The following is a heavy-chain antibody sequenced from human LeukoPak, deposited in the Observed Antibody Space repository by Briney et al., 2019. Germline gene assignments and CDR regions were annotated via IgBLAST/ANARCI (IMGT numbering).Heavy chain of an antibody. CDR1: GYTFTNYY. CDR2: INPSGGST. V-gene: IGHV1-46*01. Sequence: ASVKVSCKASGYTFTNYYMHWVRQAPGQGLEWMGIINPSGGSTSYAQKFQGRVTMTRDMSTGTVYMELSSPGSEDTAVYYCARKMALDYWGQGTLVTVSS. D-gene: IGHD5-24*01. CDR3: ARKMALDY. J-gene: IGHJ4*02.